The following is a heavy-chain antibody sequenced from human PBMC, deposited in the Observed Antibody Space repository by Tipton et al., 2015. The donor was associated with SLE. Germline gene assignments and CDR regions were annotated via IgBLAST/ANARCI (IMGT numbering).Heavy chain of an antibody. CDR3: ARRRGPALYFYAMDV. CDR2: IYHSGGT. Sequence: AGLVKPSETLSLTCAVYGGSFSGYYWAWIRQPPGKGLEWIGEIYHSGGTSYNPSLKSRVFISLDTSKNQVSLKLSSVTAADTAVYYCARRRGPALYFYAMDVWGQGTTVTVPS. V-gene: IGHV4-34*01. CDR1: GGSFSGYY. J-gene: IGHJ6*02. D-gene: IGHD2-2*01.